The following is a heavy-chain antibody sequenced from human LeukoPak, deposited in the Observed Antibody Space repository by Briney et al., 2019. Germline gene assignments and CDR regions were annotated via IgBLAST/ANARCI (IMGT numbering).Heavy chain of an antibody. CDR1: GFTFSSYA. J-gene: IGHJ3*01. CDR2: ISGSGGST. CDR3: AKRMIRGVNHDAFDL. V-gene: IGHV3-23*01. D-gene: IGHD3-10*01. Sequence: GGSLRLSCAASGFTFSSYAMSWVRQAPGKGLEWVSAISGSGGSTYYADSVKGLFTISRDNSKNTLYLQMNSLRAEDTAVYYCAKRMIRGVNHDAFDLWGQGTMVTVSS.